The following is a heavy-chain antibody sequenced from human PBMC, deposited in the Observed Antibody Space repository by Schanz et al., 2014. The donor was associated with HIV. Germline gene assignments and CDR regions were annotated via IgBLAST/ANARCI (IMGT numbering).Heavy chain of an antibody. V-gene: IGHV3-15*01. D-gene: IGHD3-9*01. CDR1: GFTFSNAW. Sequence: EVQLVESGGGLVDPRGSLRLSCAASGFTFSNAWMSWVRQAPGKGLEWVGRIKSKTDGGTTDYAAPVKGRFTISRDDSKNTLYLQMNSLKTEDTAVYYCTTDYPDDILGCWGQGTLVTVSS. J-gene: IGHJ4*02. CDR2: IKSKTDGGTT. CDR3: TTDYPDDILGC.